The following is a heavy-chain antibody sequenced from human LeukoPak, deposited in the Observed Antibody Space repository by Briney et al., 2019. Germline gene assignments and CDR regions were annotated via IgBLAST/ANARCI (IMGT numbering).Heavy chain of an antibody. CDR3: ARHRIAAAPYYFDY. CDR1: GYKFTNYW. V-gene: IGHV5-51*01. CDR2: IYPRDPDT. Sequence: GESLKISCKGSGYKFTNYWIAWVRQMPGQGLEWLGIIYPRDPDTRYSPSFQGQVTISADKSISTAYLQWSSLKASDTAMYYCARHRIAAAPYYFDYWGQGTLVTVSS. D-gene: IGHD6-13*01. J-gene: IGHJ4*02.